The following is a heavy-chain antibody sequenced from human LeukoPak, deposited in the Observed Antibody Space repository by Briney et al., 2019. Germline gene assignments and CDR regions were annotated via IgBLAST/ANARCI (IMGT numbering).Heavy chain of an antibody. CDR2: INSDGSST. CDR3: VRRCSSSSCPLDY. D-gene: IGHD2-2*01. Sequence: GGSLRLSCAASGFTFSSYWMHWVRQAPGKGLVWVSRINSDGSSTSYADSVKGRFTIPRENAKNSLYLQMNSLRAGDTAVYYCVRRCSSSSCPLDYWGQGTLVTVSS. J-gene: IGHJ4*02. CDR1: GFTFSSYW. V-gene: IGHV3-74*01.